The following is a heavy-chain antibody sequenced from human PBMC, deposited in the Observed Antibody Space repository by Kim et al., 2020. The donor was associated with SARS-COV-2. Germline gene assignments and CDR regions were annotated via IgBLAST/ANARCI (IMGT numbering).Heavy chain of an antibody. J-gene: IGHJ4*02. Sequence: YAQKFKGRVTMTRATSTSTVSMELSSLRSEDTAMYYCARKSYDILTGFDYWGQGTLVTVSS. CDR3: ARKSYDILTGFDY. V-gene: IGHV1-46*01. D-gene: IGHD3-9*01.